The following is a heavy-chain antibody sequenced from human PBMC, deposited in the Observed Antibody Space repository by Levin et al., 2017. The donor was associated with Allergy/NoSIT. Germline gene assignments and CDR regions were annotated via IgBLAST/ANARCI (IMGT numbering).Heavy chain of an antibody. CDR1: XGSVSGDY. CDR3: ARDGSGSYSPFDY. D-gene: IGHD3-10*01. CDR2: INHSGST. J-gene: IGHJ4*02. Sequence: SQTLSLTCAVYXGSVSGDYWSWIRQPPGKGLEWIGEINHSGSTNYNPSLKSRVTISVDTSKNQFSLKLSSVTAADTAVYYCARDGSGSYSPFDYWGQGTLVTVSS. V-gene: IGHV4-34*01.